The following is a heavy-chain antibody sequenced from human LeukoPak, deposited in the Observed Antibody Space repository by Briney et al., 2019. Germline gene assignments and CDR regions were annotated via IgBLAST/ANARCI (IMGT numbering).Heavy chain of an antibody. V-gene: IGHV1-2*02. J-gene: IGHJ4*02. Sequence: ASVKVSCKASGYTFTGYYMHWVRQAPGQGLEWMGWINPNSGGTNYAQKFQGRVTMTRDTSISTAYMELSSLRSEDTAVYYCARDLNWNDPLTAIDYWGQGTLVTVSS. CDR1: GYTFTGYY. CDR3: ARDLNWNDPLTAIDY. CDR2: INPNSGGT. D-gene: IGHD1-1*01.